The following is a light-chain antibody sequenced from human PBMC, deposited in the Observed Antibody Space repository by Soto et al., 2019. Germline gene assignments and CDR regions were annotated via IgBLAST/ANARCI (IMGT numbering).Light chain of an antibody. J-gene: IGLJ3*02. Sequence: QSALTQPRSVSGSPGQSVTISCTGTSSDVGAYNYVSWYQQHPGKTPRLMIYDVSKWPSGVPDRFSGSKSGYTASLTISGLQAEDDADYYCCSYAGGNSWVFGGGTKLTVL. CDR2: DVS. V-gene: IGLV2-11*01. CDR1: SSDVGAYNY. CDR3: CSYAGGNSWV.